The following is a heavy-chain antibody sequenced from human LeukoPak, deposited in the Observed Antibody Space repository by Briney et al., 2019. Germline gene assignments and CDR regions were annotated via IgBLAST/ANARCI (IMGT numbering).Heavy chain of an antibody. CDR1: GFSPTTSGVG. V-gene: IGHV2-5*02. Sequence: SGPTLVKHTQTLPLTCIFAGFSPTTSGVGVGWIRQPPGKALEWLALIYWDDDKHYSPSLKSRLTITKDISKDQVVLTMTNMDPVYTGTYYCAHSKFFDWSDSWGQGTRVTVSS. J-gene: IGHJ5*01. CDR2: IYWDDDK. CDR3: AHSKFFDWSDS. D-gene: IGHD3-3*01.